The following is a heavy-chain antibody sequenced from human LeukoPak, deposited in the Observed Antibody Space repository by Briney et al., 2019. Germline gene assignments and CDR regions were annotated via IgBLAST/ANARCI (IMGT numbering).Heavy chain of an antibody. V-gene: IGHV3-64*01. Sequence: GGSLRLSCAASGFTFSSYAMHWVRQAPGKGLEYVSAISSNGGSTYYANSVKGRFTISRDNSKNTLYLQMGSLRAEDMAVYYCARDGELLADYDFWRGPRFFWFDPWGQGTLVTVSS. J-gene: IGHJ5*02. CDR3: ARDGELLADYDFWRGPRFFWFDP. D-gene: IGHD3-3*01. CDR2: ISSNGGST. CDR1: GFTFSSYA.